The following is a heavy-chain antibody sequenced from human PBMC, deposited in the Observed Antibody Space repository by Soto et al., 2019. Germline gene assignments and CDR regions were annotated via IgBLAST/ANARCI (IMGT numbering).Heavy chain of an antibody. D-gene: IGHD3-22*01. Sequence: ASVKVSCKASGYTFITYDFNWVRQAPGQGLEWMGWISTYNANTNYARKLQGRVTMTTDTSTITAYMDLRSLRSDDTAVCYCAGRSEIVVITTGTFDIWGQGTMVTVSS. J-gene: IGHJ3*02. CDR1: GYTFITYD. V-gene: IGHV1-18*04. CDR3: AGRSEIVVITTGTFDI. CDR2: ISTYNANT.